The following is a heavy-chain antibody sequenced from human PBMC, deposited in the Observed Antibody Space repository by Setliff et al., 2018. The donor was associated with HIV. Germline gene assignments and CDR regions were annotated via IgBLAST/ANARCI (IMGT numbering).Heavy chain of an antibody. V-gene: IGHV4-38-2*02. J-gene: IGHJ5*01. CDR3: ATDTSISWFYH. Sequence: SETLSLTCRVSGYFINIGHYCGWLRQSPGKGLEWIGTIYHSGGTYYNPSLKSRVTISVDTSNNQFSLKMNSVTAADTAVYYCATDTSISWFYHWGQGTLVTVSS. D-gene: IGHD1-1*01. CDR1: GYFINIGHY. CDR2: IYHSGGT.